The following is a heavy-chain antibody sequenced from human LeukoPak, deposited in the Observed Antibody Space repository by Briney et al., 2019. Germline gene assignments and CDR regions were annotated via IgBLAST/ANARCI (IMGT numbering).Heavy chain of an antibody. Sequence: QPGRSLRLSCAASGFTFSSYGMHWVRQAPGKGLEWVANIKPDGSEKYYVGSVRGRFTISRDNAKNSLYLLMNSLTAEDTAMYYCARSVVPAARSRFDPWGQGTLVTVSS. J-gene: IGHJ5*02. D-gene: IGHD2-2*01. V-gene: IGHV3-7*01. CDR3: ARSVVPAARSRFDP. CDR1: GFTFSSYG. CDR2: IKPDGSEK.